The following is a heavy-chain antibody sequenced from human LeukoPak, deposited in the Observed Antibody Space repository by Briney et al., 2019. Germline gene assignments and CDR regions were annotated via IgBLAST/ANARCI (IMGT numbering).Heavy chain of an antibody. V-gene: IGHV3-7*03. D-gene: IGHD6-13*01. CDR1: GFTFTKYW. CDR3: AKPLGSSSWRGFDY. J-gene: IGHJ4*02. CDR2: IKQDGSDK. Sequence: GGSLRLSCAASGFTFTKYWMTWVRQAPGKGLEWVGNIKQDGSDKNYMDSVKGRFTISRDNTKNTLYLQMNSLRAEDTAVYFCAKPLGSSSWRGFDYWGQGTLVTVSS.